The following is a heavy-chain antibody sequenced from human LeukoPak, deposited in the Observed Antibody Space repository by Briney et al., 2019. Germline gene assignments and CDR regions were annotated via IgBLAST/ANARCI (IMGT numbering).Heavy chain of an antibody. D-gene: IGHD4-23*01. CDR2: ISYDGSNK. Sequence: GRSLRLSCAASGFTFSSYAMHWVRQAPGKGLEWVAVISYDGSNKYYADSVKGRFTISRDNSKNTLYLQMNSLRAGDTAVYYCAREGEVVTTGDAFDIWGQGTMVTVSS. J-gene: IGHJ3*02. CDR1: GFTFSSYA. V-gene: IGHV3-30-3*01. CDR3: AREGEVVTTGDAFDI.